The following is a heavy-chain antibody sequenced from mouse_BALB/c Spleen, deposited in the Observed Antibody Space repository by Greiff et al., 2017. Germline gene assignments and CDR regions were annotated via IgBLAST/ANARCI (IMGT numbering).Heavy chain of an antibody. CDR2: INPYNGAT. CDR1: GYSFTGYY. CDR3: ATIYDGYYYDDY. V-gene: IGHV1-26*01. J-gene: IGHJ2*01. D-gene: IGHD2-3*01. Sequence: EVQLHQSGPELVKPGASVKISCKASGYSFTGYYMHWVKQSHVKSLEWIGRINPYNGATSYNQNFKDKASLTVDKSSSTAYMELHSLTSEDSAVYYCATIYDGYYYDDYWGQGTTLTVSS.